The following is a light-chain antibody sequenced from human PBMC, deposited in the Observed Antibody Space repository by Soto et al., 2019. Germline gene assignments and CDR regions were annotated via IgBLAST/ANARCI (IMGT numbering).Light chain of an antibody. CDR2: GAS. Sequence: EIVLTQSPGTLSLSTGERATLSCRARQSVSSNYLAWYQQKPGQAPRLLIYGASSRATGIPDRFSGSGSGTDFTLTISSLEPEDFAVYYCQHYGSSLSITFGQGTRLEIK. V-gene: IGKV3-20*01. CDR3: QHYGSSLSIT. J-gene: IGKJ5*01. CDR1: QSVSSNY.